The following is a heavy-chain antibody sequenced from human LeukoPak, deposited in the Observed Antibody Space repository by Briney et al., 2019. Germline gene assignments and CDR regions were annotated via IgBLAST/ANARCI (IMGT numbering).Heavy chain of an antibody. Sequence: PGGSLRLSCAASGFTFSSYSMNWVRQAPGKGLEWVSSISSSSSYIYYADSVKGRFTISRDNAKNSLYLQMNSLRAEDTAVYYCARDLGYGMNMPEGYWGQGTLVTVSS. D-gene: IGHD5-18*01. CDR3: ARDLGYGMNMPEGY. CDR2: ISSSSSYI. CDR1: GFTFSSYS. J-gene: IGHJ4*02. V-gene: IGHV3-21*01.